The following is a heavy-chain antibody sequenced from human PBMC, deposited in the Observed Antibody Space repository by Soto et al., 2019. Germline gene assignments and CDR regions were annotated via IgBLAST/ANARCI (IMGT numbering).Heavy chain of an antibody. V-gene: IGHV2-5*02. CDR3: AHRGSGWYYDH. D-gene: IGHD6-25*01. J-gene: IGHJ4*02. CDR2: IYWDDDK. CDR1: GFSLSTIGVG. Sequence: GSGPTLVNPTQTLTLTCTFSGFSLSTIGVGVGWIRQPPGKALEWLALIYWDDDKRYSPSLKSSLTITKDTSKNQVVLTMTNVDPVDTATYYCAHRGSGWYYDHWGQGPLVTVSS.